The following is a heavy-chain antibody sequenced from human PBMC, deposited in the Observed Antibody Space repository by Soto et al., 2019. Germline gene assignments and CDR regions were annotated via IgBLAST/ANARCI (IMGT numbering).Heavy chain of an antibody. Sequence: ASVKVSCKVSGYTLTELSMHWVRQAPGKGLEWMGGFDPEDGETIYAQKFQGRVTMTEDTSTDTAYMGLSSLRSEDTAVYYCATGTGEAVAATPYYWGQGTLVTVSS. V-gene: IGHV1-24*01. D-gene: IGHD2-15*01. CDR3: ATGTGEAVAATPYY. CDR1: GYTLTELS. J-gene: IGHJ4*02. CDR2: FDPEDGET.